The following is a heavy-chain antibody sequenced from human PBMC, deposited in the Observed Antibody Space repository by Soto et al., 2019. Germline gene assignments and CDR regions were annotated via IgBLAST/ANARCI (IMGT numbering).Heavy chain of an antibody. J-gene: IGHJ4*02. D-gene: IGHD3-10*01. CDR3: ASIYGSRYRAFDY. V-gene: IGHV1-69*02. CDR1: GDTFNFYS. Sequence: QVQLVQSGAEVKRPGSSVKVSCKASGDTFNFYSINWVRQAPGLGLEWMGRVNPIGSMSNYAQKFQDRVTMTTNKSTSTAYMELSSLRSEDTGIYYCASIYGSRYRAFDYWGQEALVTVSS. CDR2: VNPIGSMS.